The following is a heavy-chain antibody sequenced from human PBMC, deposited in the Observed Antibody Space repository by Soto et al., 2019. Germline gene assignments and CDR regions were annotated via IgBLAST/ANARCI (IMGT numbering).Heavy chain of an antibody. V-gene: IGHV3-23*01. Sequence: PGGSLRLSCAAPGFIFSSYSMYWVRQAPGKGPEGVAGISAFSDSILYADSVEGRFTISRDNSKNTLYLQLNSLRADDTAVYFCAKKRRSGGDNWYFDSWGQGTLVTVSS. CDR2: ISAFSDSI. CDR1: GFIFSSYS. J-gene: IGHJ4*02. CDR3: AKKRRSGGDNWYFDS. D-gene: IGHD2-21*02.